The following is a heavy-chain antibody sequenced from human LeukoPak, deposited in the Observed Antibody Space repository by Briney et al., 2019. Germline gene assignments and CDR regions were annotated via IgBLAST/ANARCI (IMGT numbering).Heavy chain of an antibody. CDR1: GFTFSRYW. V-gene: IGHV3-7*01. CDR3: ASLPLTRGFDY. J-gene: IGHJ4*02. CDR2: IKEDGSEK. Sequence: GGSLRLSCAASGFTFSRYWMSWVRKAPGKGLEWVANIKEDGSEKYYVDSVKGRFTIARDNTKNSLYLQMNSLRAEDTAVYYCASLPLTRGFDYWGQGTLVTVSS.